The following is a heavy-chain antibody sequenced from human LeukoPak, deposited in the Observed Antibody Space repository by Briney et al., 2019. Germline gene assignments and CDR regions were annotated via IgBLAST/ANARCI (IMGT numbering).Heavy chain of an antibody. Sequence: GGSLRLSCTVSGATFSDQYIVWVRHAPGKGLEWVGRHRNEANGYTTDYAASVKGRFAFSRDESKNSVFLQMNSLKSEDTALYYCARPARRDDAFDVWGQGTMVTVSS. CDR3: ARPARRDDAFDV. V-gene: IGHV3-72*01. CDR1: GATFSDQY. J-gene: IGHJ3*01. CDR2: HRNEANGYTT. D-gene: IGHD6-25*01.